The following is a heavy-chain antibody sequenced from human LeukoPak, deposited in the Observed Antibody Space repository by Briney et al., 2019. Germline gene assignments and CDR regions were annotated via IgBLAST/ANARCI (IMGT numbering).Heavy chain of an antibody. J-gene: IGHJ4*02. V-gene: IGHV3-30*04. D-gene: IGHD5-12*01. CDR2: ISYDGSNE. Sequence: GGSLRLSCAASGFTFSSYVMHWVRQAPGKGLEWVAIISYDGSNEYYADSVKGRFTISRDNSKNTLYLQMNSLRAADTAVYYCARGPSGYHNTGGQGTLVTVSS. CDR1: GFTFSSYV. CDR3: ARGPSGYHNT.